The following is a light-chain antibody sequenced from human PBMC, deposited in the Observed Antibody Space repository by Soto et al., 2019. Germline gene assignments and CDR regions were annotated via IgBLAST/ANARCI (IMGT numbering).Light chain of an antibody. CDR1: SSDVGSYNL. CDR2: EGS. V-gene: IGLV2-23*01. CDR3: CSYAGSNTYV. Sequence: QSVLTQPASVSGSPGQSITISCTGTSSDVGSYNLVSWYQQHPGKAPKLMIYEGSKRPSGVSNRFSGSKSSNTDSLTISGLKAEDEADYYCCSYAGSNTYVFGTGTKLTVL. J-gene: IGLJ1*01.